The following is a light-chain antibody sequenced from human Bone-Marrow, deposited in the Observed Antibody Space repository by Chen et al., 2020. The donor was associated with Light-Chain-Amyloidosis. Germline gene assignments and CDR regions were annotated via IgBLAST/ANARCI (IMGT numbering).Light chain of an antibody. J-gene: IGKJ4*01. CDR1: QTISSNY. CDR3: QQYGTSPLA. CDR2: GSS. Sequence: EIVLTQSPGTLSLSPGEGANLSCRASQTISSNYLTGYPQKFGQAPRLLIYGSSSRATGIPDRFTGSGSGTDFTLTISRLEPEDFAMYYCQQYGTSPLAFGGGTKVEIK. V-gene: IGKV3-20*01.